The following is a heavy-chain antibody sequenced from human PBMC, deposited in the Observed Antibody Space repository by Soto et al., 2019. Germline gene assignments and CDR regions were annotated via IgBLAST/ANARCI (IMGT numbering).Heavy chain of an antibody. J-gene: IGHJ4*02. V-gene: IGHV3-23*01. D-gene: IGHD1-1*01. CDR2: INKSGGST. Sequence: QTVGSLRLSCAASGFAFANFAMSWVRQAPGKGLEWVSTINKSGGSTYYPDSLKGRFTISRDNSMNTLFLQVNSLRAEDTAMYYCAKDPPTTGTTFDYWGQGTLVTVSS. CDR1: GFAFANFA. CDR3: AKDPPTTGTTFDY.